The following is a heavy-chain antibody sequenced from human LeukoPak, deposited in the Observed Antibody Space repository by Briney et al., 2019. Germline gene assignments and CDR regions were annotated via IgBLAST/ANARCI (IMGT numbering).Heavy chain of an antibody. D-gene: IGHD1-1*01. CDR3: AAWGTGY. CDR1: GYSLSSGYY. J-gene: IGHJ4*02. V-gene: IGHV4-38-2*02. Sequence: SETLSLTCTVSGYSLSSGYYWGWIRQSPGKGLEWIGNIYHSGSAYYNPSLKSRVTISVDTSKNQFSLKLSSVTAADTALYYCAAWGTGYWGQGTLVTVSS. CDR2: IYHSGSA.